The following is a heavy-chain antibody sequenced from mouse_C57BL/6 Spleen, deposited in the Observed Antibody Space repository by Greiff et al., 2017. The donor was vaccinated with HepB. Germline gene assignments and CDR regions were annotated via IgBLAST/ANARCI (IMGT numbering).Heavy chain of an antibody. D-gene: IGHD1-1*01. Sequence: QVQLQQPGAELVKPGASVKLSCKASGYTFTSYWMHWVKQRPGQGLEWIGMIHPNSGSTNYNEKFKSKATLTVDKSSSTAYMQLSSLTSEDSAVYYGARRYGSSGAWFAYWGQGTLVTVSA. V-gene: IGHV1-64*01. CDR1: GYTFTSYW. CDR3: ARRYGSSGAWFAY. J-gene: IGHJ3*01. CDR2: IHPNSGST.